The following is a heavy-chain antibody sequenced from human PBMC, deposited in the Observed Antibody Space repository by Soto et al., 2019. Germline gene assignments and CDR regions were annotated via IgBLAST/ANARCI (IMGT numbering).Heavy chain of an antibody. Sequence: PSETLSLTCTVSGGSISSYYWNWIRQPPGKGLEWIGYIYYSGSTNYKPSLKSRVTISVDTSKKQFSLKLSSVTAADTAVYYCARDSAVAGTVGAFDIWGQGTMVTVSS. CDR2: IYYSGST. V-gene: IGHV4-59*01. J-gene: IGHJ3*02. D-gene: IGHD6-19*01. CDR3: ARDSAVAGTVGAFDI. CDR1: GGSISSYY.